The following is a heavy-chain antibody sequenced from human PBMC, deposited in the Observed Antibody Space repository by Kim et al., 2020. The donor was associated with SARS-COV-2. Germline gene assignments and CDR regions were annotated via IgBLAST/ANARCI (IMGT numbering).Heavy chain of an antibody. CDR2: IKCDGSEK. CDR3: VRSEITMVRGRRLFDY. J-gene: IGHJ4*02. Sequence: GGSLRLSCAASGFTFSSSWMHWVCQAPEKGLEWVADIKCDGSEKYYVDSVKGRLTISRDNAKNSLYLQVNSLRAEDMTVYYCVRSEITMVRGRRLFDYWGQGTLVTVSS. V-gene: IGHV3-7*03. D-gene: IGHD3-10*01. CDR1: GFTFSSSW.